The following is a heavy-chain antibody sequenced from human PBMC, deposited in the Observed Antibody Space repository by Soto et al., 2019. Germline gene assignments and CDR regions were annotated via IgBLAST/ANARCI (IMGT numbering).Heavy chain of an antibody. J-gene: IGHJ4*02. CDR3: AGSCWSNLDY. CDR1: GFTFSSYG. CDR2: ISYDGSNK. Sequence: QVQLVKFGGGVVQPGRSLRLSCAASGFTFSSYGMHWVRQAPGKGLEWVAVISYDGSNKYYADSVKGRFTISRDNSKNTLYLQMNSLRAEDTAVYYCAGSCWSNLDYWGQGTLVTVSS. D-gene: IGHD6-13*01. V-gene: IGHV3-30*03.